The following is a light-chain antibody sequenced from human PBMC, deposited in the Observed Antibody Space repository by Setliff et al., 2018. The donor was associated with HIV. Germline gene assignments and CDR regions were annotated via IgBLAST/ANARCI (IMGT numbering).Light chain of an antibody. CDR3: QQYGGSLCT. J-gene: IGKJ5*01. Sequence: EIVLTQSPGTLSLSPGERATLSCRASQSVSSAHLAWYQQKPGQAPRLLIYGTSDRATGIPDRFSGSGSGTDFTLTISRLEPEDFAVYYCQQYGGSLCTFGQGTRLEIK. V-gene: IGKV3-20*01. CDR1: QSVSSAH. CDR2: GTS.